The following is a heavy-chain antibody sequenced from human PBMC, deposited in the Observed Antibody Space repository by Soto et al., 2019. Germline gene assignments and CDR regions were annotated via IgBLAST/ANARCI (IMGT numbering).Heavy chain of an antibody. J-gene: IGHJ5*02. CDR3: ARLLGYCISTSCYAKRGGNWFDP. Sequence: ASVKVSCKASGATLNTFINYDINWVRQATGQGLEWMGWMNPNSGNTGYAQKFQGRVTMTRNTSISTAYMELSSLRSEDTAVYYCARLLGYCISTSCYAKRGGNWFDPWGQGTLVTVSS. CDR2: MNPNSGNT. V-gene: IGHV1-8*02. CDR1: GATLNTFINYD. D-gene: IGHD2-2*01.